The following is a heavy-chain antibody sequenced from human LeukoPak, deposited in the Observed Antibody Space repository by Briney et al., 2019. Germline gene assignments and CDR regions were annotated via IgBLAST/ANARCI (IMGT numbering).Heavy chain of an antibody. V-gene: IGHV3-23*01. CDR2: ISGSGGST. Sequence: GGSLRLSCAASGFTFSSYAMSWVRQAPGKGLEWVSAISGSGGSTYYADSVKGRFTISRDNSKNTLYLQMNSRRAEDTAVYYCAKGLRRSYDSPPAWGQGTLVTVSS. D-gene: IGHD3-22*01. J-gene: IGHJ4*02. CDR1: GFTFSSYA. CDR3: AKGLRRSYDSPPA.